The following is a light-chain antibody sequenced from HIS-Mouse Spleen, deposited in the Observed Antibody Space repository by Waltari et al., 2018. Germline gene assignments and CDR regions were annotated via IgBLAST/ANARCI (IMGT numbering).Light chain of an antibody. CDR2: EDS. Sequence: SYELTQLPSVSVSPAQTASITCSGDALPKKYAYWYQQKSGQAPVLVIYEDSKRPSGIPERFSGSSSGTMATVTISGAQVEDEADYYCYSTDSSGNHRVFGGGTKLTVL. V-gene: IGLV3-10*01. J-gene: IGLJ2*01. CDR1: ALPKKY. CDR3: YSTDSSGNHRV.